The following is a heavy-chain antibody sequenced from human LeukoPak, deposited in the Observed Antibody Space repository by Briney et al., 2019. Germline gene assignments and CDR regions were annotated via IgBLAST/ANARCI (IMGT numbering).Heavy chain of an antibody. D-gene: IGHD3-10*01. CDR3: ARENGRGVSSPYYDL. CDR1: KFTVSSTY. J-gene: IGHJ4*02. Sequence: GSLRLSCAASKFTVSSTYMSWVRQAPGKGLEWVSVLYTTGRTEYAGSVKGRFTVPRDSSKNTLFLQMNSLRAEDTAVYYCARENGRGVSSPYYDLWGQGTLVTVTS. CDR2: LYTTGRT. V-gene: IGHV3-66*01.